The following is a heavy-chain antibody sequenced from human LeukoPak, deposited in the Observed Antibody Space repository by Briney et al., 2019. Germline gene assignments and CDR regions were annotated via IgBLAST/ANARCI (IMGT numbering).Heavy chain of an antibody. D-gene: IGHD2-2*02. V-gene: IGHV1-69*04. CDR3: AREEEIVVVPAAIWFDP. CDR2: IIPILGIA. CDR1: GGTFSSYT. J-gene: IGHJ5*02. Sequence: ASVKVSCKASGGTFSSYTISWVRQAPGQGLEWVGRIIPILGIANYAQKFQGRVTITADKSTSTAYMELSSLRSEDTAVYYCAREEEIVVVPAAIWFDPWGQGTLVTVSS.